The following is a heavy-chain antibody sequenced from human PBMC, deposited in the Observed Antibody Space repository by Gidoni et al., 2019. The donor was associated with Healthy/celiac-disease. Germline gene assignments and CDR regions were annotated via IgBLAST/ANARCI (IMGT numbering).Heavy chain of an antibody. Sequence: QVQLVQSGAEVKKPGSSVKVSCKASGGTFNSYTISCVRQAPGQGLEWMGRIIPILGIANYAQKFQGRVTITADKSTSTAYMELSSLRSEDTAVYYCAGTTVVTRLEYFDYWGQGTLVTVSS. CDR3: AGTTVVTRLEYFDY. CDR1: GGTFNSYT. D-gene: IGHD4-17*01. V-gene: IGHV1-69*02. CDR2: IIPILGIA. J-gene: IGHJ4*02.